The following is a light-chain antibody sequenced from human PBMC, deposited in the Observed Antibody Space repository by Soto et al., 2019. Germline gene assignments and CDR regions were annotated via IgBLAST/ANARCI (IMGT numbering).Light chain of an antibody. CDR1: QSVSSK. CDR2: GAS. CDR3: QQYAESPIT. Sequence: EIVMTQSPATLSVSPGEGATLSCRASQSVSSKLAWYQQKPGQAPRLLIYGASTRATGIPARFSGSGSGTEFTLIISSLQSEDSAVFYCQQYAESPITFGQGTRLEIK. J-gene: IGKJ5*01. V-gene: IGKV3-15*01.